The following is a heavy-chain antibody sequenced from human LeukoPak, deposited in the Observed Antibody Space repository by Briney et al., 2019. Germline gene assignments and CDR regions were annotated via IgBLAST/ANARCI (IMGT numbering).Heavy chain of an antibody. CDR1: GYTFTSYG. J-gene: IGHJ3*02. Sequence: ASVKVSCKASGYTFTSYGISWVRQAPGQGLEWMGWINPNSGGTNYAQKFQGRVTMTRDTSISTAYMELSRLRSDDTAVYYCARNTYYYDSSGSDAFDIWGQGTMVTVSS. CDR3: ARNTYYYDSSGSDAFDI. CDR2: INPNSGGT. V-gene: IGHV1-2*02. D-gene: IGHD3-22*01.